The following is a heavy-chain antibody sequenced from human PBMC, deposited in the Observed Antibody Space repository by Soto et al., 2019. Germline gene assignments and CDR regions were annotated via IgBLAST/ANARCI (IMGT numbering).Heavy chain of an antibody. V-gene: IGHV1-69*13. D-gene: IGHD3-10*01. CDR1: GGTFSSYA. J-gene: IGHJ5*02. Sequence: GASVKVSCKASGGTFSSYAISWVRQAPGQGLEWMGGIIPIFGTANYAQKFQGRVTITADESTSTAYMELSSLRSEDTAVYCCAGDRRVRGVMITGVWFDPWGQGTLVTVSS. CDR2: IIPIFGTA. CDR3: AGDRRVRGVMITGVWFDP.